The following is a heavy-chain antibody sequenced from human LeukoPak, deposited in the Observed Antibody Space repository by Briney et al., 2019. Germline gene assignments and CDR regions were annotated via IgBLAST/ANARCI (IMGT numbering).Heavy chain of an antibody. CDR1: GGAISSYY. D-gene: IGHD6-19*01. J-gene: IGHJ5*02. CDR3: ARSIAVAGLNWFDP. CDR2: IYYSGST. Sequence: PSETLSLTCTVSGGAISSYYWSWIRQPPGKGLECGGYIYYSGSTNYNPSLKSRVTISVDTSKNQFSLKLSSVTAADTAVYYCARSIAVAGLNWFDPWGQGTLVTVSS. V-gene: IGHV4-59*08.